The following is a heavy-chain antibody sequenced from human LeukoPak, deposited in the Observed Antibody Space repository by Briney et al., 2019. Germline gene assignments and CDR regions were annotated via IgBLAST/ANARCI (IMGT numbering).Heavy chain of an antibody. Sequence: SQTLSLTCTVSGGSISSGGYYWSWIRQHPGKGLEWIGYVYYSGSTYYNPSLKSRVTISVDTSKNQFSLKLSSVTAADTAVYYCASGGLRIVGAPKTLYYYYYYMDVWGKGTTVTVSS. CDR2: VYYSGST. J-gene: IGHJ6*03. CDR3: ASGGLRIVGAPKTLYYYYYYMDV. V-gene: IGHV4-31*03. CDR1: GGSISSGGYY. D-gene: IGHD1-26*01.